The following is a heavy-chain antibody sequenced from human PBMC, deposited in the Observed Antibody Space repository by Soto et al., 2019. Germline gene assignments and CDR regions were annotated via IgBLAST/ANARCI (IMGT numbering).Heavy chain of an antibody. CDR3: ARGDTRLGELSHDY. J-gene: IGHJ4*02. V-gene: IGHV4-30-2*01. Sequence: SEALSLTCVVSGGSVTSGGHSWSWIRQAPGKGLEWVGSIYQSKSAYYNPSLRSRVAISVDRSNNQVSLRMTSVTAADTAIYYCARGDTRLGELSHDYWGQGTLVTVSS. CDR1: GGSVTSGGHS. CDR2: IYQSKSA. D-gene: IGHD3-16*02.